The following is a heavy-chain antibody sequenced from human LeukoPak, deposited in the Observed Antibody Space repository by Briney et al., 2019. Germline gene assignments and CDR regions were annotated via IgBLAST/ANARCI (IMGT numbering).Heavy chain of an antibody. CDR3: ARDRYGSGSYYNSGYGTDV. D-gene: IGHD3-10*01. CDR2: INSDGSST. Sequence: GSLRLSCAASGFTFSSYWMHWVRQAPGKGLVWVSRINSDGSSTSYADSVKGRFTISRDNAKNTLYLQMNSLRAEDTAVYYCARDRYGSGSYYNSGYGTDVWGQGTTVTVSS. V-gene: IGHV3-74*01. J-gene: IGHJ6*02. CDR1: GFTFSSYW.